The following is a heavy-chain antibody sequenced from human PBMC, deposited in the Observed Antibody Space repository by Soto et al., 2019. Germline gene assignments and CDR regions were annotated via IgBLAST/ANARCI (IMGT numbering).Heavy chain of an antibody. Sequence: GGSLRLSCAASGFTFSSYWMSWVRQAPGKGLEWVANIKQDGSEKYYVDSVKGRFTISRDNAKNSLYLQMNSLRAEDTAVYYCAREGGVHDYGDFYYYYFMDVWGKGTTVTVSS. CDR1: GFTFSSYW. V-gene: IGHV3-7*01. CDR2: IKQDGSEK. CDR3: AREGGVHDYGDFYYYYFMDV. J-gene: IGHJ6*03. D-gene: IGHD4-17*01.